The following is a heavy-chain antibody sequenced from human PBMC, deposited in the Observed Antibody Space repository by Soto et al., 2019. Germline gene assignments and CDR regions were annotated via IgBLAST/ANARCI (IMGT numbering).Heavy chain of an antibody. CDR2: IKSKAFGGTP. D-gene: IGHD5-18*01. V-gene: IGHV3-49*03. CDR3: TRDHYGRGFSSGAFDS. CDR1: GFTFGDYA. Sequence: AGGSLRLSCSPSGFTFGDYAMNWFRQAPGKGLEWVGFIKSKAFGGTPEYAASVKGRFTISRDDSMSIAYLQMNSLKTDDTAVYYCTRDHYGRGFSSGAFDSWGQGTPGTVSS. J-gene: IGHJ4*02.